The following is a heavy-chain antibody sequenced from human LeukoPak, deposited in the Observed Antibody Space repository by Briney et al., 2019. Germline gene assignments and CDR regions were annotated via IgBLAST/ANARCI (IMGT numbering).Heavy chain of an antibody. V-gene: IGHV3-30*18. CDR2: ISYDGSNK. CDR1: GFTFSSYG. CDR3: AKDPSSGWYRWSMDV. D-gene: IGHD6-19*01. J-gene: IGHJ6*02. Sequence: GRSLRLSCAASGFTFSSYGMHWVRQAPGKGLEWVAVISYDGSNKYYADSVKGRFTISRDNSKNTLYLQMNSLRAEDTALYYCAKDPSSGWYRWSMDVWGQGTTVTVSS.